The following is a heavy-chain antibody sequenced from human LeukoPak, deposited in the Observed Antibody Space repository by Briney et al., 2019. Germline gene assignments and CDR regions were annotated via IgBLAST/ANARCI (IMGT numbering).Heavy chain of an antibody. D-gene: IGHD6-13*01. J-gene: IGHJ6*02. Sequence: PSETLSLTCTVSGRSISSYYWSWIRQPAGKGLEWIGRIYTSGSTNYNPSLKSRVTMSVDTSKNQFSLKLSSVTAADTAVYYCAREYSSSWYDYYYYGMDVWGQGTTVTVSS. V-gene: IGHV4-4*07. CDR1: GRSISSYY. CDR3: AREYSSSWYDYYYYGMDV. CDR2: IYTSGST.